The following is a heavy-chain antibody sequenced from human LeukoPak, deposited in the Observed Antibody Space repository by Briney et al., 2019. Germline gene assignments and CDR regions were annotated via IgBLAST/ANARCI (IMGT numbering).Heavy chain of an antibody. Sequence: GESLKISCKGSGYRFTSYWISWVRQMPGKGLEWMGRIDPSDSHTNYSPSFQGHVTISADKSISTAYLQWSSMKASDTAMYYCARMVVPTPNYYYYGMDVWGQGTTVTVSS. CDR1: GYRFTSYW. V-gene: IGHV5-10-1*01. D-gene: IGHD2-15*01. CDR2: IDPSDSHT. J-gene: IGHJ6*02. CDR3: ARMVVPTPNYYYYGMDV.